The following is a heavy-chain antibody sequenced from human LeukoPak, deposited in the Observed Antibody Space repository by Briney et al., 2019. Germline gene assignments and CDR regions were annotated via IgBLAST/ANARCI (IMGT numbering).Heavy chain of an antibody. D-gene: IGHD5-24*01. CDR2: IYTSGTP. J-gene: IGHJ4*02. CDR3: AREVEMATIY. Sequence: PSXXLSLTCTVSGGSMSDYYWGCIRQPAGKGLEWIGRIYTSGTPNYTPSLKTRVTISVDTSKNQFSLKLSSVTAADTAVYYCAREVEMATIYWGQGTLVTVSS. V-gene: IGHV4-4*07. CDR1: GGSMSDYY.